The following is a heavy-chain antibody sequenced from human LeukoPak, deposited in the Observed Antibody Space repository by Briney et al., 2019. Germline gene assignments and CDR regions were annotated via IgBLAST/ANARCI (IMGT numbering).Heavy chain of an antibody. CDR2: IYYSGST. J-gene: IGHJ4*02. CDR3: ARHSGQQHPGTPFDY. V-gene: IGHV4-39*01. CDR1: GGSASAYY. Sequence: SETLSLTCAAFGGSASAYYWGWFRQPPGKGLEWIGSIYYSGSTYYNPSLKSRVTISVDTSKNQFSLKLSSVTAADTAVYYCARHSGQQHPGTPFDYWGQGTLVTVSS. D-gene: IGHD6-13*01.